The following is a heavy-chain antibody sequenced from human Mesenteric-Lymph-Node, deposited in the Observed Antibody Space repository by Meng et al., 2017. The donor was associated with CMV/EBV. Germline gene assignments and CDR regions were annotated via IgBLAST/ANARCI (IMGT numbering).Heavy chain of an antibody. Sequence: ASVKVSCKASGYTFTGYYMHWVRQAPGQGLVWMGWINPNSGGTNYAQKFQGRVTMTRDTSISTAYMELSRLRSDDTAVYYCARDSITIFGVVISYFDYWGQGTLVTVSS. J-gene: IGHJ4*02. V-gene: IGHV1-2*02. CDR3: ARDSITIFGVVISYFDY. CDR2: INPNSGGT. CDR1: GYTFTGYY. D-gene: IGHD3-3*01.